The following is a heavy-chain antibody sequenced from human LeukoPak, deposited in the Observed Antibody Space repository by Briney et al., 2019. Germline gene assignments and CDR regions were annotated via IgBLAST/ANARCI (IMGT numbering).Heavy chain of an antibody. CDR1: GFIVSSND. J-gene: IGHJ3*01. V-gene: IGHV3-53*01. CDR3: ARVSRSIWGDAFDV. Sequence: GGSLRLSCAASGFIVSSNDMSWVRQAPGKGLEWVSVIYSGGSTSYADSVKGRFTISRDNSNNTLYLQMNSLRAEDTAVYYCARVSRSIWGDAFDVWGQGTMVTVSS. CDR2: IYSGGST. D-gene: IGHD3-16*01.